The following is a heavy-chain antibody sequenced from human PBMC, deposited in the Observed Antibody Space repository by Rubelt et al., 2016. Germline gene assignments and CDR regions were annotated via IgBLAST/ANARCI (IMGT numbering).Heavy chain of an antibody. D-gene: IGHD1-14*01. J-gene: IGHJ3*02. CDR2: IYAGGSI. V-gene: IGHV3-53*01. CDR1: ELSVSNNY. Sequence: EVQLVESGGGLIQPGGSLRLSCAASELSVSNNYMSWIRQAPGKGLEWVSVIYAGGSIFYADSVKGRFNISSDNSRNTLSLQMDSLRAEDTAVYFCASFRKAVGDAFDIWGRGTLVTVSS. CDR3: ASFRKAVGDAFDI.